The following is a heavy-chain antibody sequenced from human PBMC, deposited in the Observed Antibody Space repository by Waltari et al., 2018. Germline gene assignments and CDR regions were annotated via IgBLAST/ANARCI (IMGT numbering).Heavy chain of an antibody. Sequence: QVQLQESGPGLVKPSETLSLTCTVSGGSISSYYWRWIRQPPGKGLEWIGYIYYSGSTNYNPSLKSRVTISVDTSKNQFSLKLSSVTAADTAVYYCARGGPGWDYPYGMDVWGQGTTVTVSS. D-gene: IGHD1-26*01. CDR2: IYYSGST. J-gene: IGHJ6*02. CDR3: ARGGPGWDYPYGMDV. CDR1: GGSISSYY. V-gene: IGHV4-59*01.